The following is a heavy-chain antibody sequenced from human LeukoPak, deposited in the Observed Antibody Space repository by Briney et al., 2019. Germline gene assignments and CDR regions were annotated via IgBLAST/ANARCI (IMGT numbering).Heavy chain of an antibody. CDR2: MHYSGDT. CDR3: ARDLELERNRWNYFES. D-gene: IGHD1-1*01. CDR1: GGSISSFF. Sequence: SETLSLTCTVSGGSISSFFWSWIRQPPGRGLEWIGSMHYSGDTKYNPSLKSRVSLSIDTSKQQFSLRLSSVTAADTAVYYCARDLELERNRWNYFESWGQGTLVTVSS. V-gene: IGHV4-59*01. J-gene: IGHJ4*02.